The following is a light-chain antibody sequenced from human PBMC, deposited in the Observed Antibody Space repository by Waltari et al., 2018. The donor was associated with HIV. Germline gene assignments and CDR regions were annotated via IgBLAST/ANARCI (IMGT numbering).Light chain of an antibody. CDR3: SAWDSSLGEWV. Sequence: QPVLTQPPSVSNALRHTATLTFTGNRTHVCNKVAAWLQQHQGNPPKLLPYRNNNRTSGISERFSASRSGNIAALNITGLQPEDESDYYCSAWDSSLGEWVFGGGTKLTVL. V-gene: IGLV10-54*04. CDR2: RNN. CDR1: RTHVCNKV. J-gene: IGLJ2*01.